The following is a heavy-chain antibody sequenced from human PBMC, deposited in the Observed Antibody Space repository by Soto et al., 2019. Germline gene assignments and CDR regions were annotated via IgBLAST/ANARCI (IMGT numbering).Heavy chain of an antibody. CDR3: ACWGHIVPVATSDFDR. CDR1: GFPFTNYW. J-gene: IGHJ4*02. D-gene: IGHD5-12*01. CDR2: ISPDGSDV. Sequence: GGSLRLSCAASGFPFTNYWMNWVRQTPGKGLMWVSRISPDGSDVGYADSVEGRFTVSRDNAKNTLYLQMHSRRAEDTAMYYFACWGHIVPVATSDFDRWGQGTLVTVSS. V-gene: IGHV3-74*01.